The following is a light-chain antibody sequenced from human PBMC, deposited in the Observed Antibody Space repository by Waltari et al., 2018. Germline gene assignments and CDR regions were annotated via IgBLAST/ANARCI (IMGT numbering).Light chain of an antibody. CDR2: GAS. V-gene: IGKV3-20*01. Sequence: EIVLTQSPGTLSLSPGERATLSCRASQSVGRSLAWYQQKPGQDPRLLIYGASRRATGIPDRFSGSGSGTDFSLTISRLEPEDFAVYYCQRYVRLPVTFGQGTKVEIK. J-gene: IGKJ1*01. CDR1: QSVGRS. CDR3: QRYVRLPVT.